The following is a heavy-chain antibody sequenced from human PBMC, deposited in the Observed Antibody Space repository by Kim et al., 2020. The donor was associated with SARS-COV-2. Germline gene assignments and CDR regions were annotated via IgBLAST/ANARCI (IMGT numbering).Heavy chain of an antibody. J-gene: IGHJ4*02. V-gene: IGHV1-69*04. D-gene: IGHD3-10*01. Sequence: SVKVSCKASGGTFSSYAISWVRQAPGQGLEWMGRIIPILGIANYAQKFQGRVTITADKSTSTAYMELSSLRSEDTAVYYCARDYYGSGSYYPRSDYWGQGTLVTVSS. CDR2: IIPILGIA. CDR3: ARDYYGSGSYYPRSDY. CDR1: GGTFSSYA.